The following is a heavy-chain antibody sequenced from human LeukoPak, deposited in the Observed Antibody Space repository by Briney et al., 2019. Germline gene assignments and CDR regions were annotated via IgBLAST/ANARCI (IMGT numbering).Heavy chain of an antibody. CDR2: IKQDGSDK. CDR3: AKDSGWFRFDY. V-gene: IGHV3-7*03. J-gene: IGHJ4*02. D-gene: IGHD6-13*01. CDR1: GFTFSTSW. Sequence: SGGSLRLSCAASGFTFSTSWMTWVRQAPGKGLEWVANIKQDGSDKYYMDSVKGRFTISRDNAKNSLYLQMNSLRAEDTAVYYCAKDSGWFRFDYWGQGTLVTVSS.